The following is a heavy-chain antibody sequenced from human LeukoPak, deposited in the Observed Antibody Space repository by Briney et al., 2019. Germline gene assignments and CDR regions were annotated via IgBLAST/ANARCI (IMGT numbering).Heavy chain of an antibody. V-gene: IGHV3-23*01. J-gene: IGHJ4*02. CDR3: AKKVNYYDGSGYYPFDY. D-gene: IGHD3-22*01. CDR1: GFTFSSYA. Sequence: GGSLRLSCAASGFTFSSYAMSWVRQAPGKGLEWVSAISGSGDSTYYADSVKGRFTISRDNSKNTLYLQMNSLRAEDTAVYYCAKKVNYYDGSGYYPFDYWGQGTLVTVSS. CDR2: ISGSGDST.